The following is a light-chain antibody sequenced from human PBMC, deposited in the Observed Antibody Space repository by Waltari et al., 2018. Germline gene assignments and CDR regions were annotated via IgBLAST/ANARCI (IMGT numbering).Light chain of an antibody. CDR2: GTS. Sequence: ESVLTQSPGTLSLSPGERATPSCRASQSVSSSHLAWYQQKPGQAPRLLIYGTSSRATGIPDRFSGSRSGTDFALTISRLEPEDFAVYYCQQYGRSQGYTFGQGTKLEIK. CDR3: QQYGRSQGYT. CDR1: QSVSSSH. V-gene: IGKV3-20*01. J-gene: IGKJ2*01.